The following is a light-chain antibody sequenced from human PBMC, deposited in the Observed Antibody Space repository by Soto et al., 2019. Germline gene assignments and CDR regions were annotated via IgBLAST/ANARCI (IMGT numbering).Light chain of an antibody. J-gene: IGKJ4*01. Sequence: DIQMTQSPSSLSASVGDRVTITCRASQPVTNYLGWYQQKPGKAPKRLIYAASSLQSGVPSRFSGSGSGADFTLTISSLEPEDFALYYCQQHINWPLTFGGGTKVDI. CDR3: QQHINWPLT. V-gene: IGKV1-17*01. CDR2: AAS. CDR1: QPVTNY.